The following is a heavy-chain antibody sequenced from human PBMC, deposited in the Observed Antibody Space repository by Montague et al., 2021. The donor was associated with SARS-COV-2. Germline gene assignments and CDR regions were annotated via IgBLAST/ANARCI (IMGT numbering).Heavy chain of an antibody. CDR1: GFSLSTSGMC. CDR3: ARGYGTTVVTRAFDY. V-gene: IGHV2-70*01. D-gene: IGHD4-23*01. Sequence: PALVKPTQTLTLTCTFSGFSLSTSGMCVSWIRQPPGKALEWLTLIDWDDDKYYSTSLKTRLTISKDTSKNQVVLTMTNMDPVDTATYYCARGYGTTVVTRAFDYWGQGTLVTVFS. J-gene: IGHJ4*02. CDR2: IDWDDDK.